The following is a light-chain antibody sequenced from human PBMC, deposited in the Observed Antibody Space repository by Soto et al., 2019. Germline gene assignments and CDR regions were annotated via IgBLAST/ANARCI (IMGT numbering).Light chain of an antibody. CDR3: CSYSGNYVRL. V-gene: IGLV2-11*01. J-gene: IGLJ2*01. CDR2: DVS. Sequence: QSALTQPRSVSGSPGQSVTISCTGTSSDVGTYKYVSWYQQHPDKAPKLMIYDVSKRPSGVPDRFSASKSGNTASLTISGLQAEDEADYYCCSYSGNYVRLFGGGTKLTVL. CDR1: SSDVGTYKY.